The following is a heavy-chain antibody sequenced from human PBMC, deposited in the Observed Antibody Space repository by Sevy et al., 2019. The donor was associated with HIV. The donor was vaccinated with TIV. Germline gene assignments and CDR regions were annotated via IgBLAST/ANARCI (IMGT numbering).Heavy chain of an antibody. CDR1: GGTFSNYA. J-gene: IGHJ4*02. CDR2: IIPIFGTT. Sequence: ASVKVSCKASGGTFSNYALSWMRQAPGQGLEWMGGIIPIFGTTNFAQTFQGRVTITADESRSTAYMELSSLKPADTAVYYCARTPLLSIPGTTDVYFDIWGQGTLVTVSS. D-gene: IGHD4-4*01. CDR3: ARTPLLSIPGTTDVYFDI. V-gene: IGHV1-69*13.